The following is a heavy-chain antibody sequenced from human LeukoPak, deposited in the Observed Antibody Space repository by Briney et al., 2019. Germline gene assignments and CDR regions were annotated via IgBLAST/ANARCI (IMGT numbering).Heavy chain of an antibody. J-gene: IGHJ6*03. Sequence: SETLSLTCTVSGYSISSGYYWGWIRQPPGKGLEWIGSIYHSGSTYYNPSLKSRVTISVDTSKNQFSLKLSSVTAADTAVYYCARRTRVTLQYYYYMDVWGKGTTVTISS. D-gene: IGHD1-14*01. CDR1: GYSISSGYY. V-gene: IGHV4-38-2*02. CDR3: ARRTRVTLQYYYYMDV. CDR2: IYHSGST.